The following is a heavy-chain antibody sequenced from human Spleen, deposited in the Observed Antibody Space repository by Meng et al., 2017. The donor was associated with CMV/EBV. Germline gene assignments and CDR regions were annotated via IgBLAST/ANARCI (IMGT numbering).Heavy chain of an antibody. Sequence: GGPFSGFTFRWVRPVPGRGLEWRGRIIPIIAKANYAKMIQGRMSITADKSSTTAYMELRDLTFEDTAIYFCARDVVATTMTRYVDPWGQGTLVTVSS. CDR3: ARDVVATTMTRYVDP. J-gene: IGHJ5*02. CDR2: IIPIIAKA. CDR1: GGPFSGFT. D-gene: IGHD5-12*01. V-gene: IGHV1-69*08.